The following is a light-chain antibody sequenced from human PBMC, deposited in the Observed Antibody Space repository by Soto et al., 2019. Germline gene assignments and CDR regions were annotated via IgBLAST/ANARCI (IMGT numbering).Light chain of an antibody. Sequence: DIEMTQSPSTLSASVGDRLTITCRASQTIRRWLAWYQQRPGKAPKVLIYDASTLESGVPARFSGSGSETEFTLTISGLQPEDSATYYCQHYNSDPWTFGQGTKVEIK. CDR3: QHYNSDPWT. V-gene: IGKV1-5*01. J-gene: IGKJ1*01. CDR1: QTIRRW. CDR2: DAS.